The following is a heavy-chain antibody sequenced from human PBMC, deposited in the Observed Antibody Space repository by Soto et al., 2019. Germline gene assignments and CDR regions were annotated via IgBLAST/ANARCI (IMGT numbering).Heavy chain of an antibody. V-gene: IGHV3-15*07. CDR3: TNTMVRGVIMDYYYYGMDV. CDR1: GFTFSNAW. D-gene: IGHD3-10*01. Sequence: GGSLRLSCAASGFTFSNAWMNWVRQAPGKGLEWVGRIKSKTDGGTTDYAAPVKGRFTISRDDSKNTLYRQMNSLKTEDTAVYYCTNTMVRGVIMDYYYYGMDVWGQGTTVTVSS. J-gene: IGHJ6*02. CDR2: IKSKTDGGTT.